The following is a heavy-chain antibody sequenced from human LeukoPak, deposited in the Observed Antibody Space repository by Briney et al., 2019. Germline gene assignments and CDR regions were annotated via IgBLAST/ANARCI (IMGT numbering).Heavy chain of an antibody. CDR2: IDWDDDK. J-gene: IGHJ3*02. V-gene: IGHV2-70*04. CDR1: GFSLSTSGMR. Sequence: SGPALVKPTQTLTLTCTFSGFSLSTSGMRVSWIRQPPGKALEWLARIDWDDDKFYSTSLKTRLTISKDTSKNQVVLTMTNMDPVDTATYYCARAGWSNDAFDIWGQGTVVTVSS. D-gene: IGHD6-19*01. CDR3: ARAGWSNDAFDI.